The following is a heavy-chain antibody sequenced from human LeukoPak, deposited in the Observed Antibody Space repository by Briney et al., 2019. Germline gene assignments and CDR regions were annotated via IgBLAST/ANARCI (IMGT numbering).Heavy chain of an antibody. CDR2: ISYDGSNK. CDR1: GFTFSSYG. Sequence: PGGSLKLSCAASGFTFSSYGMHWVRQAPGKGLEWVAVISYDGSNKYYADSVKGRFTISRDNSKNTLYLQMNSLRAEDTAVYYCAKDIKQQLAKGPKENYYYYGMDVWGQGTTVTVSS. D-gene: IGHD6-13*01. V-gene: IGHV3-30*18. J-gene: IGHJ6*02. CDR3: AKDIKQQLAKGPKENYYYYGMDV.